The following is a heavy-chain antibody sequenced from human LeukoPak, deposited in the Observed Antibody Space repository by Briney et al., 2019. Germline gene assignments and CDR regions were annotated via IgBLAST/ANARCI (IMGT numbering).Heavy chain of an antibody. V-gene: IGHV3-21*01. CDR2: ISSTSSYI. CDR1: GFTFSSYW. D-gene: IGHD6-19*01. CDR3: ARTSSGWAPPQPAWYFDL. Sequence: PGGSLRLSCAASGFTFSSYWMHWVRQAPGKGLEWVSYISSTSSYIHYADSVKGRFTISRDNAKNSLYLHMNSLRAEDTAVYYCARTSSGWAPPQPAWYFDLWGRGTLVTVSS. J-gene: IGHJ2*01.